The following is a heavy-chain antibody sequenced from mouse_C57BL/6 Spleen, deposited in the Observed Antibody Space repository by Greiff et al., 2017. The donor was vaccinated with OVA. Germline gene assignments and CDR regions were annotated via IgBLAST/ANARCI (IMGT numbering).Heavy chain of an antibody. CDR1: GYTFTSYW. CDR2: IDPSDSET. J-gene: IGHJ4*01. Sequence: QVQLQQPGAELVRPGSSVKLSCKASGYTFTSYWMHWVKQRPIQGLEWIGNIDPSDSETHYNQKFKDKATLTVDKSSSTAYMQLSSLTSEDSAVYYCARVYYYGSSYEYAMDYWGQGTSVTVSS. CDR3: ARVYYYGSSYEYAMDY. V-gene: IGHV1-52*01. D-gene: IGHD1-1*01.